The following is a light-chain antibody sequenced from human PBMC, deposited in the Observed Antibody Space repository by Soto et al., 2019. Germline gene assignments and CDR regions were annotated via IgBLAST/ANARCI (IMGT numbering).Light chain of an antibody. V-gene: IGLV2-14*01. CDR1: SSDVGGYNY. CDR2: EVS. Sequence: QSALTQPASVSGSPGQSITISCTGTSSDVGGYNYVSWYQQHPGKAPKLMIYEVSNRPSGISNRFSGSKSGNTASLTISGLQAEDEADYYCSSYTSSNFGVFGEGTQLTVL. CDR3: SSYTSSNFGV. J-gene: IGLJ3*02.